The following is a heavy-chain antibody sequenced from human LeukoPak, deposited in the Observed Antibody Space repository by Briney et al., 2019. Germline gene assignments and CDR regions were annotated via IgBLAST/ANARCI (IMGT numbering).Heavy chain of an antibody. D-gene: IGHD3-22*01. CDR3: ARLSSGYYTRYFDS. J-gene: IGHJ4*02. CDR1: GGSISSSSYY. CDR2: IYYSGST. V-gene: IGHV4-39*01. Sequence: PSETLSLTCTVSGGSISSSSYYWGWIRQPPGKGLEWIGNIYYSGSTYYNPSLKSRVTISVDTSKNQFSLRLSSVTAADTAVYYCARLSSGYYTRYFDSWGQGTLVTVSS.